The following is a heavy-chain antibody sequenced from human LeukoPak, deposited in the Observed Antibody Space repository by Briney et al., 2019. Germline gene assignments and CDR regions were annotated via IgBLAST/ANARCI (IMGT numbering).Heavy chain of an antibody. Sequence: GGSLRLSCAASGFTVSSNYVSWVRQAPGKGLEWVSVIYSGGITYYADSVKGRFTISRDDSKNTLSLQMNSLRAEGTAMYYCATERGYSGFFDYWGQGTLVTVSS. D-gene: IGHD5-12*01. J-gene: IGHJ4*02. CDR3: ATERGYSGFFDY. CDR1: GFTVSSNY. V-gene: IGHV3-53*01. CDR2: IYSGGIT.